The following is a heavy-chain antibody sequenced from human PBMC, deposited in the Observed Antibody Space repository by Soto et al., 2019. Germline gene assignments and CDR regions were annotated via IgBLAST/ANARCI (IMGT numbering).Heavy chain of an antibody. V-gene: IGHV1-46*04. CDR3: ARDPSINMVRGRAFDY. Sequence: ASVKVSCKASGYTFTSCYIHWVRQAPGQGLEWMGIINPSGGTTTYAQKVQGRVIMTRDTSTSTVYMELSSLRSEDTAVYYCARDPSINMVRGRAFDYWGKGTLVTVS. CDR1: GYTFTSCY. CDR2: INPSGGTT. D-gene: IGHD3-10*01. J-gene: IGHJ4*02.